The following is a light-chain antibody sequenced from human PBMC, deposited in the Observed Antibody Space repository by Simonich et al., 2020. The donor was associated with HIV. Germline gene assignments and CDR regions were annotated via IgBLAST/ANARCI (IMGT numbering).Light chain of an antibody. J-gene: IGLJ2*01. CDR2: EVS. V-gene: IGLV2-8*01. CDR3: SSYAGSNIWV. CDR1: SSDVGGDNF. Sequence: QSARTQPAPVAGLPGQSISIPCTGTSSDVGGDNFVSWYQQHHGKAPKLMIYEVSKRPAGVPDRFSGSKSGNTASLTVSGLQAEDEADYYCSSYAGSNIWVFGGGTKLTVL.